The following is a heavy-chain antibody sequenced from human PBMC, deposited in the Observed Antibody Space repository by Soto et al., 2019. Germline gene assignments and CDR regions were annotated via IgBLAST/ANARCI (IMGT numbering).Heavy chain of an antibody. CDR3: AASTGWWRLDY. Sequence: QVQLQESGPGLVEPSGTLSLTCAVSGASVSSPHWWSWVRQPPGKGLEWIGEIFHSGSTNHNPSLKSRVTISVDTSQNPFSLRLTSVTAADTAVYYCAASTGWWRLDYWGEGTLVTVSS. CDR1: GASVSSPHW. CDR2: IFHSGST. V-gene: IGHV4-4*02. J-gene: IGHJ4*02. D-gene: IGHD6-19*01.